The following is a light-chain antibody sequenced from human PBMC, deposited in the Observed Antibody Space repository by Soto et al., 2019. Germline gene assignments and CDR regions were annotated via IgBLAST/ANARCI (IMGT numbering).Light chain of an antibody. J-gene: IGKJ1*01. CDR2: GVS. V-gene: IGKV3-20*01. Sequence: ELVLTQSPVALSLSSGGRATLSCRASQSVSSTLLTWYQQKPGQAPRLLIYGVSSRATGIPDRFSGSGSGTDFTLTISRVEPEDFAVYFCQHYCDSSWTFGQGSRVEIK. CDR3: QHYCDSSWT. CDR1: QSVSSTL.